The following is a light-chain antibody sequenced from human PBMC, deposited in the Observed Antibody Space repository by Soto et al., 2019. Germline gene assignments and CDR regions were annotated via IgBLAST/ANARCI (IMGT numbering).Light chain of an antibody. Sequence: VLTQSPATLSLSPGERATLSCRASQTVSGFLAWYQQRPDQAPRLLIYDISTRATDTPARFSGSGSGTDFTLTISSLQPEDFAVYFCQQRTSWSVTFGQGTRVEVK. CDR3: QQRTSWSVT. CDR2: DIS. J-gene: IGKJ5*01. V-gene: IGKV3-11*01. CDR1: QTVSGF.